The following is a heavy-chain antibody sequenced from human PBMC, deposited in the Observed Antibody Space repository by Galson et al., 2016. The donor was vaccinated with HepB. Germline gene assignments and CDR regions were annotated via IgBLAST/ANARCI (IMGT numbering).Heavy chain of an antibody. CDR1: GYRFTRFW. J-gene: IGHJ3*02. CDR2: IDPGDSDA. D-gene: IGHD1-26*01. Sequence: QSGAEVKKPGESLKISCKGSGYRFTRFWIGWVRQMPGKGLEWMGIIDPGDSDARYSPSFQGQVTISADKSINTAYLQWSSLQASDTAMYFCAKSKNTTDAFDMWGQGTMVTVSS. CDR3: AKSKNTTDAFDM. V-gene: IGHV5-51*01.